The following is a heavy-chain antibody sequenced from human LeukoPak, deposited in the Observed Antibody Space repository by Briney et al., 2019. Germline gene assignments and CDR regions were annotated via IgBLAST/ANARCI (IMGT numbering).Heavy chain of an antibody. D-gene: IGHD3-10*01. J-gene: IGHJ4*02. CDR3: ARAIASSGSRLFDY. CDR1: GGSISSGDYY. V-gene: IGHV4-30-4*01. Sequence: SETLSLTCAVSGGSISSGDYYWSWIRQPPGKGLEWIGYIYYSGSTYYTPSLKSRVTISLDTSKNQFSLRLSSVTAADTAVYYCARAIASSGSRLFDYWGQGTLVTVSS. CDR2: IYYSGST.